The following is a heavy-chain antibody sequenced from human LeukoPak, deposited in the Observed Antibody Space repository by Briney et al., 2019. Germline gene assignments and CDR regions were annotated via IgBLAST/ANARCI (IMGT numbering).Heavy chain of an antibody. D-gene: IGHD3-10*01. CDR2: ISSSSSYI. V-gene: IGHV3-21*01. J-gene: IGHJ6*02. CDR3: ARFGSGMDIPVYGMDV. Sequence: GGSLRLSCAASGFTFSSYSMNGVRQAPGKGLEWVSSISSSSSYIYYADSVKGRVTISRDNAKNLLYLQMNSLRAEDTAVYYCARFGSGMDIPVYGMDVWGQGTTVTVSS. CDR1: GFTFSSYS.